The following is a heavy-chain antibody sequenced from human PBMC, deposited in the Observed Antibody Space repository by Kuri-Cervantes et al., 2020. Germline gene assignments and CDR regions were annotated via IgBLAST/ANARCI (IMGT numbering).Heavy chain of an antibody. CDR3: ARQEKQWLVLVDY. D-gene: IGHD6-19*01. CDR2: ISSSGSTI. J-gene: IGHJ4*02. V-gene: IGHV3-11*04. Sequence: GGSLRLSCAASGFTFSDYYMSWIRQAPGKGLEWVSYISSSGSTIYYADSVKGRFTISRDNAKNSLYLQMNSLRDEDTAVYYCARQEKQWLVLVDYWGQGTLVTVSS. CDR1: GFTFSDYY.